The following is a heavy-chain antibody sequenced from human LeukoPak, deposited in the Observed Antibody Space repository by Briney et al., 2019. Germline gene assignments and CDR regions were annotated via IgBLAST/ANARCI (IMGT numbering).Heavy chain of an antibody. CDR3: ARAPAEAGTIDY. D-gene: IGHD6-13*01. CDR1: SVSFSGNY. J-gene: IGHJ4*02. CDR2: INHSGST. Sequence: SETLSLTCAVYSVSFSGNYWSWLRQPPGKGLEWIGEINHSGSTNYNPSLKSRVTISVDTSKDQFSLKLRFVTAADTAVYYCARAPAEAGTIDYWGQGTLVTVSS. V-gene: IGHV4-34*01.